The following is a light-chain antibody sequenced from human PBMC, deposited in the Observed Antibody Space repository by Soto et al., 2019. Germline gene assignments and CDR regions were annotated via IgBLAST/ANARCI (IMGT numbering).Light chain of an antibody. V-gene: IGKV1-5*03. CDR1: QSISSW. CDR3: QQYNSYPWT. CDR2: KAS. J-gene: IGKJ1*01. Sequence: DIQMTQSPSTLSASVGDRVTITCRASQSISSWLAWYQQKPGKAPKLLIYKASSLESGVPSRFSGSGSGTEFNLTISSLQPDDFATYYCQQYNSYPWTFGQGTKVELK.